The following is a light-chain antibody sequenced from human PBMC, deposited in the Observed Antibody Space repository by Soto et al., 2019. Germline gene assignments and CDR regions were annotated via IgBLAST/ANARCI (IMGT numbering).Light chain of an antibody. CDR1: QSLLHSNGYNY. V-gene: IGKV2-28*01. CDR2: LGS. CDR3: MQARKLLELT. Sequence: DIVMTQSPLSLPVTPGEPASISCRSSQSLLHSNGYNYLDWYLQKPGQSPQLLIYLGSNRASGVPDRFSGSGSGTDFTLKISRVEAEDVGVYYCMQARKLLELTFGGGTKVEIK. J-gene: IGKJ4*01.